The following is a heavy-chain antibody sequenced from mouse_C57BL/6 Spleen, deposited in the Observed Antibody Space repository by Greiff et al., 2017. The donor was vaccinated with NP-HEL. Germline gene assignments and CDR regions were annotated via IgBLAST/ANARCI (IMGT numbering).Heavy chain of an antibody. CDR1: GYTFTSYW. J-gene: IGHJ1*03. CDR2: IDPSDSYT. CDR3: ARSGNWDWYFDV. Sequence: VQLQQPGAELVKPGASVKLSCKASGYTFTSYWMQWVKQRPGQGLEWIGEIDPSDSYTNYNQKFKGKATLTVDTSSSTAYMQLSSLTSEDSAVYYCARSGNWDWYFDVWGTGTTVTVSS. V-gene: IGHV1-50*01. D-gene: IGHD4-1*01.